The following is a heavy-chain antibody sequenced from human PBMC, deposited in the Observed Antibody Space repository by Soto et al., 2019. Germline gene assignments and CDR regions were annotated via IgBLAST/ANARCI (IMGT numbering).Heavy chain of an antibody. V-gene: IGHV3-33*06. Sequence: PGGSLRLSCAASGFIFSNYAMQWVRQAPGKGLEWVAILWYDGSNKDYADSAKGRFIISRDNSKNTLYLQMDSLRAEDTAVYYCAKTYGSGWDPIDYWGQGTLVTVSS. CDR3: AKTYGSGWDPIDY. CDR1: GFIFSNYA. CDR2: LWYDGSNK. D-gene: IGHD6-25*01. J-gene: IGHJ4*02.